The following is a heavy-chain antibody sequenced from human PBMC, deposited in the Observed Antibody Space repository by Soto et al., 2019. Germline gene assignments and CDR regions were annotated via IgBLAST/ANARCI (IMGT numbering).Heavy chain of an antibody. V-gene: IGHV4-34*01. CDR1: GGSFSGYF. J-gene: IGHJ4*02. CDR3: ARDKITGLFDY. D-gene: IGHD2-8*02. CDR2: INHRGST. Sequence: ASETLSLTCAVYGGSFSGYFWTWIRQPPGKGLEWIGEINHRGSTNYNPSLKSRVTISVDTSKNQFSLKLSSLTAADTAVYYCARDKITGLFDYWGQGTLVTVSS.